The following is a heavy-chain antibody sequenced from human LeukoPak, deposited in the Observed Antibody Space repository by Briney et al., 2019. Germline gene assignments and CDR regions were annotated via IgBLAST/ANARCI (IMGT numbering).Heavy chain of an antibody. CDR1: GFTFSDYY. D-gene: IGHD3/OR15-3a*01. CDR2: ISSSGSTI. Sequence: GGSLRLSCAASGFTFSDYYMSWIRQAPGKGLEWVSYISSSGSTIYYADSVKGRFTISRDNAKNSLYLQMNSLRVEDTALYYCARGFGLAYYYYSMDVWGKGTTVTISS. CDR3: ARGFGLAYYYYSMDV. J-gene: IGHJ6*03. V-gene: IGHV3-11*04.